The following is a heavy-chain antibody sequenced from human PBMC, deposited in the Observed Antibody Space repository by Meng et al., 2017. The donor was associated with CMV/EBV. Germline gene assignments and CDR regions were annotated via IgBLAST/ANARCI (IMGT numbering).Heavy chain of an antibody. Sequence: GESLKISCAASGFTVSSNYMSWVRQAPGKGLEWVSVIYSGGSTYCADSVKGRFTISRDNSKNTLYLQMNSLRAEDTAVYYCAREPGYCSSTSCYTSHYYYGMDVWGQGTTVTVSS. D-gene: IGHD2-2*02. CDR2: IYSGGST. CDR1: GFTVSSNY. CDR3: AREPGYCSSTSCYTSHYYYGMDV. J-gene: IGHJ6*02. V-gene: IGHV3-66*02.